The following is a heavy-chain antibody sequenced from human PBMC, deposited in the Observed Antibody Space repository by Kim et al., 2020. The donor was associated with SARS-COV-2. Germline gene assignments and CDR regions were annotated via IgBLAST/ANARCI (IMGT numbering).Heavy chain of an antibody. CDR2: INPSGGST. Sequence: ASVKVSCKASGYTFTSYYMHWVRQAPGQGLEWMGIINPSGGSTSYAQKFQGRVTMTRDTSTSTVYMELSSLRSEDTAVYYCARDPKAAVAPLPDHINNWFDPWGQGTLVTVSS. D-gene: IGHD6-19*01. CDR1: GYTFTSYY. J-gene: IGHJ5*02. CDR3: ARDPKAAVAPLPDHINNWFDP. V-gene: IGHV1-46*01.